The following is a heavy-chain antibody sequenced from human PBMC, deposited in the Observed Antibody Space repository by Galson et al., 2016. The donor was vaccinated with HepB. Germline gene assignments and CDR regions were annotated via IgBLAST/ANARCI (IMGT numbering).Heavy chain of an antibody. Sequence: TLSLTCTVSGGSISSGGYYWSWIRQHPGKGLEWIGYTYYSGSNYYNPSLKSRVTIAVDMSKKQFSLKLSSVTAADTAVYYCARGVPNYYGLGSPFDYWGRGTMVIVSS. J-gene: IGHJ4*02. V-gene: IGHV4-31*03. D-gene: IGHD3-10*01. CDR2: TYYSGSN. CDR3: ARGVPNYYGLGSPFDY. CDR1: GGSISSGGYY.